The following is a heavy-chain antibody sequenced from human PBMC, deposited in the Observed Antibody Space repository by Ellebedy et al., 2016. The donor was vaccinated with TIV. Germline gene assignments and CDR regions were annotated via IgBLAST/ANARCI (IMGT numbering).Heavy chain of an antibody. CDR2: ITTYNGDS. V-gene: IGHV1-18*01. J-gene: IGHJ4*02. D-gene: IGHD3-10*01. Sequence: AASVKVSCKVSGYAFTDYRIDWVRLAPGQGLEWMGWITTYNGDSDPVQKFQGRVTITADTSTNTAYMDLRSLRSDDTAVYYCARKVWFGDSALAHWGQGTLVTVSS. CDR1: GYAFTDYR. CDR3: ARKVWFGDSALAH.